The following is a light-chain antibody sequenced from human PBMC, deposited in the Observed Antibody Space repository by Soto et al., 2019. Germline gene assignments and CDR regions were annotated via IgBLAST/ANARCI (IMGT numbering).Light chain of an antibody. CDR2: EVS. J-gene: IGLJ2*01. CDR1: SSDVGVYNY. Sequence: QSALTQPPSASGSPGQSVTISCTGTSSDVGVYNYVSWYQQHPGKAPKLMIYEVSKRPSGVPDRCSGSKSGNTASLTVSGLQAEDEADYYCSSFAGNNNLVFGGGTQLTVL. CDR3: SSFAGNNNLV. V-gene: IGLV2-8*01.